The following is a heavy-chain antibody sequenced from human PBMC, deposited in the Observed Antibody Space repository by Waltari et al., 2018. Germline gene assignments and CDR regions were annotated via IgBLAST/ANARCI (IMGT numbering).Heavy chain of an antibody. CDR1: GFTLRSYA. D-gene: IGHD5-18*01. CDR2: ISYDGSNK. J-gene: IGHJ4*02. CDR3: ASAVDTAMAMGLDY. V-gene: IGHV3-30*01. Sequence: QVQLVESGGGVVQPGRSLRLSCAASGFTLRSYAMHWVRQAPGKGLEWVAVISYDGSNKYYADSVKGRFTISRDNSKNTLYLQMNSLRAEDTAVYYCASAVDTAMAMGLDYWGQGTLVTVSS.